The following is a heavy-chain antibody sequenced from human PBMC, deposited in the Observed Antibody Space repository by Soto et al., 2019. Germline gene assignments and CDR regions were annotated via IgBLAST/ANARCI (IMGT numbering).Heavy chain of an antibody. CDR2: ISAYNGNT. V-gene: IGHV1-18*01. Sequence: QVQLVQSGAEVKKPGASVKVSCKASGYTFTSYGISWVRQAPGQGLEWMGWISAYNGNTNYAQKLQGRVTMTTDTSTSTAYMELRSLRSDDTAVYYCASSRTLRSSGLYSRDAFDIWGQGTMVTVSS. CDR1: GYTFTSYG. CDR3: ASSRTLRSSGLYSRDAFDI. J-gene: IGHJ3*02. D-gene: IGHD6-19*01.